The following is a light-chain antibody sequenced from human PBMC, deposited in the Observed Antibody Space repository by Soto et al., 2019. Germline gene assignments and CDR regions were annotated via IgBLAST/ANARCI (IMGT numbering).Light chain of an antibody. J-gene: IGLJ2*01. Sequence: QSVLTQPASVSGSPGQSITISCTGTSSDVGGYNYVSWYQEHPGKGPKLMIYDVSNRPSGVSNRFSGSKSGNTASLTISGLQAEDDADYYCSSYTSSSTYVVFGGGTKLTLL. CDR2: DVS. CDR3: SSYTSSSTYVV. V-gene: IGLV2-14*01. CDR1: SSDVGGYNY.